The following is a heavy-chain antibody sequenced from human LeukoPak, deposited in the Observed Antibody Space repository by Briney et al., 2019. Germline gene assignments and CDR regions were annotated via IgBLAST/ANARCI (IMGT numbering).Heavy chain of an antibody. V-gene: IGHV3-21*01. Sequence: GGSLRLSCAASGFTFSSYSMNWVRQAPGKGLEWVSSISSSSSYIYYADSVKGRFTISRDNSKNTLYVQMNSLRAEDTAVYYCARYCGGDCHLPMGAFDIWGQGTMVTVSS. D-gene: IGHD2-21*02. CDR3: ARYCGGDCHLPMGAFDI. CDR1: GFTFSSYS. CDR2: ISSSSSYI. J-gene: IGHJ3*02.